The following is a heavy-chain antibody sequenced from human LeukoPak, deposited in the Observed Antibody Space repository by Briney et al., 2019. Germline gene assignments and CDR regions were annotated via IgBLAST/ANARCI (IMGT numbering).Heavy chain of an antibody. CDR2: ISSSSSYI. V-gene: IGHV3-21*01. CDR3: ARGGYGDYVRGSHYGMDV. CDR1: GFTFSSYS. Sequence: GGSLRLSCAASGFTFSSYSMNWVRQAPGKGLEWVSSISSSSSYIYYADSVKGRFTISRDNAKNSLYLQMNSLRAEDTAVYYCARGGYGDYVRGSHYGMDVWGQGTTVTVSS. D-gene: IGHD4-17*01. J-gene: IGHJ6*02.